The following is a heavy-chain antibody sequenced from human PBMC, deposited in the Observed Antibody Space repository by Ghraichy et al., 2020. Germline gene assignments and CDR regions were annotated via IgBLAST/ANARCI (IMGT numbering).Heavy chain of an antibody. Sequence: LSLTCAASGFTFSSYAMSWVRQAPGKGLEWVSVISGSGGSTYYADSVKGRFTISRDNSKNTLYLQMNSLRAEDTAVYYCAKDDYGDYFDYWGQGTLVTVSS. V-gene: IGHV3-23*01. CDR3: AKDDYGDYFDY. D-gene: IGHD4-17*01. CDR1: GFTFSSYA. J-gene: IGHJ4*02. CDR2: ISGSGGST.